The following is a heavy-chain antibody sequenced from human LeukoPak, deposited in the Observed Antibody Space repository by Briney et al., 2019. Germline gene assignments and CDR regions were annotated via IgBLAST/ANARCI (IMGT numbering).Heavy chain of an antibody. Sequence: SETLSLTCTVSGGSISSNSYYRGWIRQPPGKGLQWIGNIYYSGSTYYNPSLKSRVTISVDTSKNQFSLKLSSVTATDTAVYYCASDDSGYDNWGQGTLVTVSS. CDR2: IYYSGST. CDR3: ASDDSGYDN. CDR1: GGSISSNSYY. D-gene: IGHD3-22*01. V-gene: IGHV4-39*01. J-gene: IGHJ4*02.